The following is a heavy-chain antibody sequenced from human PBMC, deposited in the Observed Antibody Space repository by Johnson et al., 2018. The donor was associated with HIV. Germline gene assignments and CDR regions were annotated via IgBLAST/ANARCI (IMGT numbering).Heavy chain of an antibody. J-gene: IGHJ3*02. CDR3: ARVWSGSYYSNAFDI. Sequence: EVQLVESGGGVVQPGRSLRLSCAASAFTFRSYSMHWVRQAPGKGLEWVSGINWNGGSTGYADSVKGRFPISRDDAKNSLYLQMNSLRAEDTALYYCARVWSGSYYSNAFDIWGQGTMVTVSS. CDR1: AFTFRSYS. D-gene: IGHD1-26*01. V-gene: IGHV3-20*04. CDR2: INWNGGST.